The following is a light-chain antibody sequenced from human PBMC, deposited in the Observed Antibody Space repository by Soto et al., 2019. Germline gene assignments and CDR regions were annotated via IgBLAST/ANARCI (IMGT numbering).Light chain of an antibody. CDR1: ESVSSN. Sequence: IVMTQSPATLSVSPGERATLSCRATESVSSNLAWYQQKPGQAPRLLIYDASTRATGIPARFSGSGSGTEFTLTISSLQSEDFAVYYCQQFNNGLTFGGGTKVDIK. CDR2: DAS. V-gene: IGKV3-15*01. J-gene: IGKJ4*01. CDR3: QQFNNGLT.